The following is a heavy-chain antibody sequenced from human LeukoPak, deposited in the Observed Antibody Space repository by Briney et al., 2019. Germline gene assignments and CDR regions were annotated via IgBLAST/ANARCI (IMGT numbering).Heavy chain of an antibody. V-gene: IGHV3-21*01. CDR2: ISSGSTYM. CDR3: GRVGGRSKAAKGDAFDI. Sequence: PGGSLRLSCAASGFTISSYSMHWVRQAPGKGLEWVSSISSGSTYMYYADSVKGRFTISRDNAQNSMYLQMNSLRAEDTAVYYCGRVGGRSKAAKGDAFDIWGQGTMVVVSS. J-gene: IGHJ3*02. CDR1: GFTISSYS. D-gene: IGHD6-6*01.